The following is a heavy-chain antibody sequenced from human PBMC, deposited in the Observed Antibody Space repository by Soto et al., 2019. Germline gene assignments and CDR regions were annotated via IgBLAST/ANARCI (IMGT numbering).Heavy chain of an antibody. CDR1: GGSINSYY. CDR3: EKASSRSSLGQYGLDV. J-gene: IGHJ6*02. CDR2: IYISGST. V-gene: IGHV4-4*07. Sequence: SEILSLTCTVSGGSINSYYWYWIRQPAGKGLEWIGRIYISGSTNYTPSLKSRVTMSIDTSKNQFSLKVSSVTAADTAVYYCEKASSRSSLGQYGLDVWGQGTTGTV. D-gene: IGHD6-13*01.